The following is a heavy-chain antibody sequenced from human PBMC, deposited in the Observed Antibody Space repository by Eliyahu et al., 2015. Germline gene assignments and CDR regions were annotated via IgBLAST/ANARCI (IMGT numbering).Heavy chain of an antibody. J-gene: IGHJ3*02. Sequence: QVQLQQWGAGLLKPSETLSLTCAVYGGSFSGYYWSWIRQPPGKGLEWIGEINHSGSTNYNPSLKSRVTISVDTSKNQFSLKLSSVTAADTAVYYCARLNYYDSRDFDIWGQGTMVTVSS. CDR3: ARLNYYDSRDFDI. CDR1: GGSFSGYY. D-gene: IGHD3-22*01. V-gene: IGHV4-34*01. CDR2: INHSGST.